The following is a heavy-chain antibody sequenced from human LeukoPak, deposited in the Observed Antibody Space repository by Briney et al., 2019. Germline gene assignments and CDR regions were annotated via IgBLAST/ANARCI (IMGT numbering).Heavy chain of an antibody. CDR1: GFTFSSYE. CDR3: AKDEPTDSSGYYLPFDY. Sequence: PGGSLRLSCAASGFTFSSYEMNWVRQAPGKGLEWVSYISSSGSTIYYADSVKGRFTISRDNSKNTLYLQMNSLRAEDTAVYYCAKDEPTDSSGYYLPFDYWGQGTLVTVSS. D-gene: IGHD3-22*01. V-gene: IGHV3-48*03. CDR2: ISSSGSTI. J-gene: IGHJ4*02.